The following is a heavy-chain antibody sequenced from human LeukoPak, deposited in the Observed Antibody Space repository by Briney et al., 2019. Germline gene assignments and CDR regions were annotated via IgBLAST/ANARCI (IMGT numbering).Heavy chain of an antibody. V-gene: IGHV4-34*01. J-gene: IGHJ3*02. CDR1: GGSFSGYY. CDR3: ARMTTSAFDI. D-gene: IGHD4-11*01. CDR2: INHSGST. Sequence: SETLSLTCAVYGGSFSGYYWSWIRQPPGKGLEWIGEINHSGSTNYNPSLKSRVTISVDTSKNQFSLKLSSVTAADTAVYYCARMTTSAFDIWGQETMVTVSS.